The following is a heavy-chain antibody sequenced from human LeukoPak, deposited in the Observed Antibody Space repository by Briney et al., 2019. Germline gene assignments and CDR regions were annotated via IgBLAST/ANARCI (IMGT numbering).Heavy chain of an antibody. CDR2: IDPNSGGT. V-gene: IGHV1-2*06. D-gene: IGHD5-18*01. CDR3: ARGYSYGHYFDY. J-gene: IGHJ4*02. CDR1: GYTFTGHY. Sequence: ASVKVSCKASGYTFTGHYMHWVRQAPGQGLEWMGRIDPNSGGTNYAQKFQGRVTMTRDTSISTAYMELSRLRSDDTAVYYCARGYSYGHYFDYWGQGTLVTVSS.